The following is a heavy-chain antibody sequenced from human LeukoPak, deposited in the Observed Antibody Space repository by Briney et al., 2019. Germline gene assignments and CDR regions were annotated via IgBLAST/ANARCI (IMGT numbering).Heavy chain of an antibody. CDR3: ARASSWRRWFDP. CDR1: GYTFTSYD. J-gene: IGHJ5*02. Sequence: GASVKVSCKASGYTFTSYDINWVRQATGQGLGWMGWMNPNSGNTGYAQKFQGRVTMTRNTSISTAYMELSSLRSEDTAVYYCARASSWRRWFDPWGQGTLVTVSS. D-gene: IGHD6-13*01. V-gene: IGHV1-8*01. CDR2: MNPNSGNT.